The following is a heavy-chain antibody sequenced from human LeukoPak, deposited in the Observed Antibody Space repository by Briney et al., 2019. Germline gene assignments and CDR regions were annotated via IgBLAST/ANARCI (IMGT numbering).Heavy chain of an antibody. D-gene: IGHD4-23*01. CDR1: GFTVSSSY. CDR2: IYPAGNT. J-gene: IGHJ4*02. Sequence: PGGSLRLSCAASGFTVSSSYMTWVRQAPGKGLEWVSVIYPAGNTYYADPVKGRFTISRDNSKNTLYLQMNSLRAEDTAVYYCARDLGGNSFDYWGQGTLVTVSS. V-gene: IGHV3-53*01. CDR3: ARDLGGNSFDY.